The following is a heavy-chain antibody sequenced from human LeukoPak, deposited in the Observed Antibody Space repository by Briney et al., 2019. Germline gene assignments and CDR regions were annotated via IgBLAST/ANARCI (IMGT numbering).Heavy chain of an antibody. V-gene: IGHV1-69*13. J-gene: IGHJ4*02. CDR3: ASGTRGDCGSGSPCVTGSDG. CDR1: IGTYSRYA. Sequence: SVNLLLVVSIGTYSRYATSWAREAPGQGLEWMGGIIPIFGTANYAQKFQGRVTITADESTSSAYMTWSSVRCEDTAVYYCASGTRGDCGSGSPCVTGSDGWGQGTLVTVSS. D-gene: IGHD2-2*03. CDR2: IIPIFGTA.